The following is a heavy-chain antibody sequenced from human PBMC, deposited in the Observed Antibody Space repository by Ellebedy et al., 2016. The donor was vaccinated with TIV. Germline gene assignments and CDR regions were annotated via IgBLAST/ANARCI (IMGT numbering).Heavy chain of an antibody. D-gene: IGHD2-8*01. Sequence: MPSETLSLTCAVSGGSFTGYHWTWFCQPPGKGLEWIGEFNHSGSSNYNPSLKSRVTISVDTSKDHLSLRLSSVTAADTAVYYCAKKTGLVRTGLVWFDPWGQGTLVTVSS. CDR1: GGSFTGYH. CDR2: FNHSGSS. CDR3: AKKTGLVRTGLVWFDP. J-gene: IGHJ5*02. V-gene: IGHV4-34*01.